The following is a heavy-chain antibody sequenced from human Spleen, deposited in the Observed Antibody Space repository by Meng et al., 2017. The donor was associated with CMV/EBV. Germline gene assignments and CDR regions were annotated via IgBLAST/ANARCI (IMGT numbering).Heavy chain of an antibody. CDR2: FNSGDST. Sequence: VVVGVGGCIRPGAALMIFCASAWCTVISTHLSGVRQDPGEGVEWVSDFNSGDSTSYIDSVKGRFAISRDNSKNTLYYQKNSLRAEDTAVYYCARGPPGYGGFVDWGQGALVTVSS. J-gene: IGHJ4*02. V-gene: IGHV3-53*01. CDR1: WCTVISTH. D-gene: IGHD5-12*01. CDR3: ARGPPGYGGFVD.